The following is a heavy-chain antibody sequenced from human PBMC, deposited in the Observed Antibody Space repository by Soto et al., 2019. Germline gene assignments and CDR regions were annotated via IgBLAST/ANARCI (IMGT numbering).Heavy chain of an antibody. D-gene: IGHD4-17*01. CDR1: GFTFSNYG. Sequence: QVQLVESGGGVVQPGKSLRLACVASGFTFSNYGMHWVRQAPGEGLEWVAVISYDDDNIYYADSVKGRFTISRDNSKNTLYLQMNRLRPEDTAVYFLARSGTTGTTFWYFDLWGRGTLVTVSS. J-gene: IGHJ2*01. V-gene: IGHV3-30*03. CDR3: ARSGTTGTTFWYFDL. CDR2: ISYDDDNI.